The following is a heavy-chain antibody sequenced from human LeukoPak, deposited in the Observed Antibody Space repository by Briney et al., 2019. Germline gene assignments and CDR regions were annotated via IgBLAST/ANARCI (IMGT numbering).Heavy chain of an antibody. D-gene: IGHD2-15*01. CDR1: GGSISSYD. J-gene: IGHJ5*02. Sequence: SETLSLTCTASGGSISSYDWGWIRQPPGKGLEWICYIYYSGSTNFNPSLKSRVTISAGTSKNQFSLKLSSVTAADTAVYYCARAIVGGQHNNIRSDPWGQGTLVTVSS. CDR2: IYYSGST. V-gene: IGHV4-59*08. CDR3: ARAIVGGQHNNIRSDP.